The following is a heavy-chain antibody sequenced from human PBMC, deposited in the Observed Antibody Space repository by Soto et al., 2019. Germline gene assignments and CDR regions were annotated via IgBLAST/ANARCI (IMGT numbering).Heavy chain of an antibody. V-gene: IGHV3-7*01. CDR3: ARGHNDLWSGYRYGMDV. J-gene: IGHJ6*02. CDR2: IKQDGSEK. Sequence: PGGSLRLSCAASGFTISSYWMSWVRQAPGKGLERVANIKQDGSEKYYVDSVKGRFTISRDNAENSLYLQMNSLRAEDTAVYYCARGHNDLWSGYRYGMDVWGQGTTVTVSS. CDR1: GFTISSYW. D-gene: IGHD3-3*01.